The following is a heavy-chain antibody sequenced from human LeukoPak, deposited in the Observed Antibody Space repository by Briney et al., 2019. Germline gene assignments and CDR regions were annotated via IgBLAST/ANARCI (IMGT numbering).Heavy chain of an antibody. CDR1: GYTFTHQW. V-gene: IGHV5-51*01. CDR2: IYPRDSDT. Sequence: GESLKISCKASGYTFTHQWIGWVRQQSGSGLEWMGIIYPRDSDTTYSPSFQGHVTISADTSINTAYLEWSRREASDTAIYYCARHSDVIGAIWGEGTLVTVSS. CDR3: ARHSDVIGAI. D-gene: IGHD3-10*01. J-gene: IGHJ4*02.